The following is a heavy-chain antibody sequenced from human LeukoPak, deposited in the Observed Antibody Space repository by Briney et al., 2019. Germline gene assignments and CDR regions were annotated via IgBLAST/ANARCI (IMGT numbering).Heavy chain of an antibody. J-gene: IGHJ4*02. CDR1: GYTFTGYY. CDR2: INPNSGGT. V-gene: IGHV1-2*02. D-gene: IGHD3-22*01. CDR3: ARVGSSGSNDY. Sequence: GASVKVSCKASGYTFTGYYMHWVRQAPGQGLEWMGWINPNSGGTKYAQKFQGRVTMTRDTSISTAYMELSRLRSDDTAVYYCARVGSSGSNDYWGQGTLVTVSS.